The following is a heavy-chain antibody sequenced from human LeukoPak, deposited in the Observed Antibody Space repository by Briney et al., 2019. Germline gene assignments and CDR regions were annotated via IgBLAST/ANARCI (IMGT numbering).Heavy chain of an antibody. CDR3: ATGYSSGWYGRLDY. V-gene: IGHV3-30*02. Sequence: GGSLRLSXAASGFTFSSYGMHWVRQAPGKGLEWVAFIRYDGSNKYYADSVKARFTLSRDNSKNTMYLQMNTLRAEDTAVYYCATGYSSGWYGRLDYWGQGTLVTVSS. J-gene: IGHJ4*02. D-gene: IGHD6-19*01. CDR1: GFTFSSYG. CDR2: IRYDGSNK.